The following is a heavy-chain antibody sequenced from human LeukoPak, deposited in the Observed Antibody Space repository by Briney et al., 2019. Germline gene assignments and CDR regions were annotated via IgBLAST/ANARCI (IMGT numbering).Heavy chain of an antibody. D-gene: IGHD5-18*01. V-gene: IGHV3-15*01. CDR3: TNSFSNSLDY. CDR1: GFTFSNAW. CDR2: IKSKTDGGTA. J-gene: IGHJ4*02. Sequence: GGSLRLSCAASGFTFSNAWMSWVRQAPGKGLEWVGRIKSKTDGGTADYPAPVKGRFTISRDDSKNTLYLQMNSLKTEDTAVYYCTNSFSNSLDYWGQGTLVTASS.